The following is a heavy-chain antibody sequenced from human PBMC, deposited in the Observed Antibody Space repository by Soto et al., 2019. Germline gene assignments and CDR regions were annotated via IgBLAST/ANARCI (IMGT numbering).Heavy chain of an antibody. Sequence: QVQLVESGGGLVKPGGSLRLSCAASGFTFSDYYMSWIRQAPGKGLEWVSYISRSSSYTNYADSVKGRFTISRDNAKNSPXLQMNSLRAEDTAVYYCARDNDVVVVAATSWYFDLWGRGTLVTVSS. J-gene: IGHJ2*01. V-gene: IGHV3-11*05. CDR3: ARDNDVVVVAATSWYFDL. D-gene: IGHD2-15*01. CDR2: ISRSSSYT. CDR1: GFTFSDYY.